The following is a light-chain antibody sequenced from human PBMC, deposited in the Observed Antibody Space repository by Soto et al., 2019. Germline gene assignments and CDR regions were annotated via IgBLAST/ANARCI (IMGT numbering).Light chain of an antibody. V-gene: IGKV3-20*01. Sequence: EIVMTQSPSTLSVSPGERATLSCRASQSVSNNYLAWYQQKPGQAPRLLIYGASSRATGIPDRFSGSGSGTDFTLTISRLEPEDFAVYYCQQHGSSPTTFGQGTKMDIK. J-gene: IGKJ1*01. CDR1: QSVSNNY. CDR3: QQHGSSPTT. CDR2: GAS.